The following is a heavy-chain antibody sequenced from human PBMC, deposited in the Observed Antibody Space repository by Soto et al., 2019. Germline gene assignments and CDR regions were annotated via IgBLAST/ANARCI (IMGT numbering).Heavy chain of an antibody. V-gene: IGHV1-8*01. CDR1: GYTFTSYD. Sequence: QVQLVQSGAEVKKPGASVKVSCKASGYTFTSYDINWVRQATGQGLEWMGWMNPNSGNTAYAQKFQGRVTMTRNTHYRTTNLGLSSPGSAATAGFYLAVGRPGGGGNWFDPWGQGTLVTVSS. D-gene: IGHD1-26*01. J-gene: IGHJ5*02. CDR2: MNPNSGNT. CDR3: AVGRPGGGGNWFDP.